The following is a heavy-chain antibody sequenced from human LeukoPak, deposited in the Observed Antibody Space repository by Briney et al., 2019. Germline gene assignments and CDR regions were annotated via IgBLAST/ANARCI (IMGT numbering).Heavy chain of an antibody. V-gene: IGHV4-31*03. Sequence: PSQALSLTCTVSGGSISSGGYYWSRIRQHPGKGLEWIGYIYYSGSTYYNPSLKSRVTISVDTSKNQFSLKLSSVTAADTAVYYCARDRGQLAGGDAFDIWGQGTMVTVSS. D-gene: IGHD6-6*01. CDR3: ARDRGQLAGGDAFDI. CDR1: GGSISSGGYY. CDR2: IYYSGST. J-gene: IGHJ3*02.